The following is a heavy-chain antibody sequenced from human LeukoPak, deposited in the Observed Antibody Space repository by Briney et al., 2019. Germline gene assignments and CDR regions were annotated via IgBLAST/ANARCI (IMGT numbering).Heavy chain of an antibody. J-gene: IGHJ4*02. V-gene: IGHV3-21*01. Sequence: PGGSLRLSCAASGFTFSSYSMNWVRQAPGKGLEWVSSISSSSSYIYYADSVKGRFTISRDNAKNSLYLRMNSLRAEDTAVYYCARDQAAGSYFDYWGQGTLVTVSS. D-gene: IGHD6-13*01. CDR3: ARDQAAGSYFDY. CDR2: ISSSSSYI. CDR1: GFTFSSYS.